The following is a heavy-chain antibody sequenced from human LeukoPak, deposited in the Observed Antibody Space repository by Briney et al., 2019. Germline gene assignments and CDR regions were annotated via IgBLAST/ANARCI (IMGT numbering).Heavy chain of an antibody. CDR1: GGSISSGDYY. V-gene: IGHV4-30-4*08. D-gene: IGHD2-2*02. Sequence: PSETLSLTCTVSGGSISSGDYYWSWIRQPPGKGLEWIGYIYYSGSTYYNPFLKSRVTISVDTSKNQFSLKLSSVTAADTAVYYCASTVVVPAAILGGINYWGQGTLVTVSS. CDR3: ASTVVVPAAILGGINY. J-gene: IGHJ4*02. CDR2: IYYSGST.